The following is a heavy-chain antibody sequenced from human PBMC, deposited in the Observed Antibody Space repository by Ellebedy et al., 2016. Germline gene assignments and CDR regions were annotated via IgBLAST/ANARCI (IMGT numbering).Heavy chain of an antibody. J-gene: IGHJ6*03. V-gene: IGHV3-74*01. CDR3: ARGEWDGRTVVVTTDYESAHFMDV. CDR1: GFTLSDYR. Sequence: GGSLRLSXAASGFTLSDYRMHWVRQVPGKGLVWVSRFNSDGSSTSYADSVKGRFTISRDNAKNTLYLQMNSLRAEDTAVYFCARGEWDGRTVVVTTDYESAHFMDVWGKGTTVTVAS. CDR2: FNSDGSST. D-gene: IGHD3-22*01.